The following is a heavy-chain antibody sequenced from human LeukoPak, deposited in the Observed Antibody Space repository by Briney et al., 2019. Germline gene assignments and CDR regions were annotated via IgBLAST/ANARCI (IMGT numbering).Heavy chain of an antibody. CDR2: INPSGGST. CDR1: GYTFTSYY. Sequence: GASVKVSCKASGYTFTSYYMHWVRQAPGQGLEWMGIINPSGGSTSYAQKFQGRVTITADESTSTAYMELSSLRSEDTAVYYCARDRPRYSGYDYHFFSLDSWAPSYYYYMDVWGKGTTVTISS. J-gene: IGHJ6*03. D-gene: IGHD5-12*01. V-gene: IGHV1-46*01. CDR3: ARDRPRYSGYDYHFFSLDSWAPSYYYYMDV.